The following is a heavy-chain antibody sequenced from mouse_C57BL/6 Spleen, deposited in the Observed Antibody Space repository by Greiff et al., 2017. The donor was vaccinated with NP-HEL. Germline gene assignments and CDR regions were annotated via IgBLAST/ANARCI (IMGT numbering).Heavy chain of an antibody. CDR3: ARPQATNYFDY. J-gene: IGHJ2*01. D-gene: IGHD3-2*02. CDR2: INPYNGGT. Sequence: VQLKQSGPVLVKPGASVKMSCKASGYTFTDYYMNWVKQSHGKSLEWIGVINPYNGGTSYNQKFKGKATLTVDKSSSTAYMELNSLTSEDSAVYYCARPQATNYFDYWGQGTTLTVSS. CDR1: GYTFTDYY. V-gene: IGHV1-19*01.